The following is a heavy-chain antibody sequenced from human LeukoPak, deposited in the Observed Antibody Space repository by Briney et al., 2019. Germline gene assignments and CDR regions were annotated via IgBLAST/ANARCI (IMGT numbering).Heavy chain of an antibody. CDR2: NYASRST. J-gene: IGHJ4*02. CDR1: GISISSGDKC. Sequence: ASETLSLTCTVSGISISSGDKCWSCLRQPAGLGWVWIGRNYASRSTNYNPALNSLTTITANTTNNQYFLRLSSVSAAETAVYYCARASYCYDINGWVPFDYWGQGTLVTVSS. V-gene: IGHV4-61*02. D-gene: IGHD3-22*01. CDR3: ARASYCYDINGWVPFDY.